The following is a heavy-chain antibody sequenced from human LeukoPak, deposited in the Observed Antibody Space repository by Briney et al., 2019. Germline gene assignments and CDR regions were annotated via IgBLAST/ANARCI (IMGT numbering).Heavy chain of an antibody. CDR1: GLTFSSYS. CDR2: ISASGGET. J-gene: IGHJ4*02. Sequence: GGSLRLSCVVSGLTFSSYSMTWVRQAPGKGLDWVSGISASGGETWYPDSVKGRFTISRDNSKNTLFLQINSLRVEDTAIYYCAKDAAGPEYWGQGTLVTVSS. D-gene: IGHD6-13*01. V-gene: IGHV3-23*01. CDR3: AKDAAGPEY.